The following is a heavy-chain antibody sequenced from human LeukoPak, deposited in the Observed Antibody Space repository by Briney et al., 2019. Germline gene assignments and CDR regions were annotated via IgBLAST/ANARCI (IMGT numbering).Heavy chain of an antibody. Sequence: GGSLRLSCAASGFTFSSYSMNWVRQAPGKGLEWVSSISSSSSYIYYADSVKGRFTISRDNAKNSPYLQMNSLRAEDTAVYYCARDSQWLGPDSDYWGQGTLVTVSS. CDR3: ARDSQWLGPDSDY. V-gene: IGHV3-21*01. D-gene: IGHD6-19*01. CDR1: GFTFSSYS. CDR2: ISSSSSYI. J-gene: IGHJ4*02.